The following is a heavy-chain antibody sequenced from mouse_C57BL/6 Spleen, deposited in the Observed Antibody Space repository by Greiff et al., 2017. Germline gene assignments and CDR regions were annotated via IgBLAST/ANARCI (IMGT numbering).Heavy chain of an antibody. Sequence: QVQLQQPGAELVMPGASVKLSCKASGYTFTSYWMHWVKQRPGQGLEWIGEIDPSDSYTNYNQKFKGKSTLTVDKSSSTAYMQLSSLTSEDYAVYYCARSTAQDTDFDYWGQGTTLTVSS. CDR3: ARSTAQDTDFDY. CDR2: IDPSDSYT. J-gene: IGHJ2*01. CDR1: GYTFTSYW. D-gene: IGHD3-2*02. V-gene: IGHV1-69*01.